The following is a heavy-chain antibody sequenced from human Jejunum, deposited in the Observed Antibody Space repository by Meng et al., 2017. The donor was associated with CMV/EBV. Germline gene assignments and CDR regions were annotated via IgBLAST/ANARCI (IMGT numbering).Heavy chain of an antibody. V-gene: IGHV5-51*01. CDR1: TDG. D-gene: IGHD3-3*01. CDR2: IYPGDSDT. CDR3: ARGAGRITVFGVVMSWFDP. Sequence: TDGIAWVRQMPGKGLEWMGIIYPGDSDTRYSPSFQGQVTISADKSISTAFLQWSSLKASDTAMYYCARGAGRITVFGVVMSWFDPWGQGTLVTVSS. J-gene: IGHJ5*02.